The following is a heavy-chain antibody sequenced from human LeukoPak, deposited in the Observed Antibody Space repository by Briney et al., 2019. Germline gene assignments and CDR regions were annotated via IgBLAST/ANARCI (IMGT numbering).Heavy chain of an antibody. D-gene: IGHD5-18*01. V-gene: IGHV4-59*08. CDR1: GGSISSHY. CDR2: IYYSGST. J-gene: IGHJ4*02. CDR3: ARLYNYGGDY. Sequence: YPSETLSLTCTVSGGSISSHYWSWIRQPPGKGLEWIGFIYYSGSTTYNPSLKSRVTISVDTSNNQCSLNLRSVTAADTAVYYCARLYNYGGDYWGQGTLVTVSS.